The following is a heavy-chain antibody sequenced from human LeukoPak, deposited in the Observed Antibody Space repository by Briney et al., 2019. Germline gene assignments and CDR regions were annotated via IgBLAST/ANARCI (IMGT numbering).Heavy chain of an antibody. V-gene: IGHV4-38-2*02. J-gene: IGHJ4*02. Sequence: SETLSLTCTVSGYSISSGYYWGWIRQPPGKGLEWIGEINHSGSTNYNPSLKSRVTISVDTSKNQFSLKLSSVTAADTAVYYCTRGHDFLYYFDYWGQGTLVTVSS. CDR2: INHSGST. CDR3: TRGHDFLYYFDY. D-gene: IGHD2-21*02. CDR1: GYSISSGYY.